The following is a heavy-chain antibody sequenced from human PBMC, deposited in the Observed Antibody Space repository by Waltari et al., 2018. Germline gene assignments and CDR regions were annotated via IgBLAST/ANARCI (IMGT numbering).Heavy chain of an antibody. CDR1: GGSISSHY. Sequence: QVQLQESGPGLVKPSETLSLTCPVSGGSISSHYWSWIRQPPGKGLEWIGYIYYSGSTNYNPSLKSRVTISGDTSKNQCSLKLSSVTAADTAVYYCARVRGPEAKGVVPYYFDYWGQGTLVTVSS. D-gene: IGHD3-3*01. V-gene: IGHV4-59*11. CDR3: ARVRGPEAKGVVPYYFDY. J-gene: IGHJ4*02. CDR2: IYYSGST.